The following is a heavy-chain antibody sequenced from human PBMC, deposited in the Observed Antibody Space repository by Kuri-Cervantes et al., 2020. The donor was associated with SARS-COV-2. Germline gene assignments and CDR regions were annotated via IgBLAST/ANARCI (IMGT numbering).Heavy chain of an antibody. D-gene: IGHD2-2*01. CDR1: GGSIDSDSYY. CDR3: ARSPPIVVVPAANPRNYYYYYMDV. V-gene: IGHV4-61*02. CDR2: IYTSGTT. J-gene: IGHJ6*03. Sequence: SETLSLTCTVSGGSIDSDSYYWSWIRQPAGKGLEWIGRIYTSGTTNYSPSLKSRVTISVDTSKNQFSLKLSSVTAADTAVYYCARSPPIVVVPAANPRNYYYYYMDVWGKGTTVTVSS.